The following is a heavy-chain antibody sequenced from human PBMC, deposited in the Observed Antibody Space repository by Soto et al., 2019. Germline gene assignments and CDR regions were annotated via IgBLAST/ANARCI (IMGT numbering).Heavy chain of an antibody. Sequence: GGSLRLSCAASGFIFSDYGIHWVRQAPGKGLEWVALIWYDGSKKYYADSVKGRFTVSRDNINSTLYLEMNSLRVEDSAVYYCTKGGAVVRSAGTWFTIDSWGQGALVTVSS. CDR2: IWYDGSKK. J-gene: IGHJ4*02. CDR1: GFIFSDYG. D-gene: IGHD6-13*01. V-gene: IGHV3-33*03. CDR3: TKGGAVVRSAGTWFTIDS.